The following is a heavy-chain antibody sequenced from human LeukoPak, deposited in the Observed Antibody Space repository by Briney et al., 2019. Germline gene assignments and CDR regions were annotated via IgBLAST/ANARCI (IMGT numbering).Heavy chain of an antibody. V-gene: IGHV4-61*02. Sequence: SETLSLTCTVSGGSISSVSYYWSWIRQPAGKGLEWIGRIYTSGSTNYNPSLKSRVTMSVDTSKNQFSLKLSSVTAADTAVYYCRGLQEGGYYYMDVWGKGTTVTVSS. CDR1: GGSISSVSYY. CDR2: IYTSGST. CDR3: RGLQEGGYYYMDV. J-gene: IGHJ6*03. D-gene: IGHD5-24*01.